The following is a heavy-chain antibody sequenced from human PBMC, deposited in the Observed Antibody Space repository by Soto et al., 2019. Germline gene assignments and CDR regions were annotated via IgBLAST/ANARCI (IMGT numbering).Heavy chain of an antibody. J-gene: IGHJ6*02. CDR1: GFPFSDYY. Sequence: GGSLSLSCAASGFPFSDYYMSWIRQAPGKGLEWVSYISSSSTNTNHADSVKGRFTISRDSSKNMLYLQMNSLRAEDTAIYYCVRDWRGTTCPCMDVWGQGTTVTVSS. V-gene: IGHV3-11*05. CDR3: VRDWRGTTCPCMDV. CDR2: ISSSSTNT. D-gene: IGHD3-3*01.